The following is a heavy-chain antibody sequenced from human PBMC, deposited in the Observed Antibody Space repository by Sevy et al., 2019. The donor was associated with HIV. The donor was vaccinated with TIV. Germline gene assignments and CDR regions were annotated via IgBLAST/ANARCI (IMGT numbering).Heavy chain of an antibody. D-gene: IGHD3-9*01. J-gene: IGHJ4*02. CDR2: IRGRNNVT. V-gene: IGHV3-23*01. CDR1: GFTFNNYA. Sequence: GGSLRLSCTASGFTFNNYAMTWVRQAPGKGLEWVSSIRGRNNVTIYAESVRGRFTLSRDISKNTLYLQMNSLRVEDTAVYYCARHTGEPYYFEIXGQGTLVTVSS. CDR3: ARHTGEPYYFEI.